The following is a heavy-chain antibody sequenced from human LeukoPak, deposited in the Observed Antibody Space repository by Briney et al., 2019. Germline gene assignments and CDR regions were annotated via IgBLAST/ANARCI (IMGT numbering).Heavy chain of an antibody. V-gene: IGHV1-2*02. CDR3: ARKSSKTFFD. CDR2: IHPNTGGT. D-gene: IGHD3-3*01. Sequence: GASVKVPCKASGHFFPDYYIHWLRQAPGQGLQWMGRIHPNTGGTDYAQIFQGRVTMTWDTSISTVYMELSSLRPDDAAFFSCARKSSKTFFDWGQGTLVTVSS. CDR1: GHFFPDYY. J-gene: IGHJ4*02.